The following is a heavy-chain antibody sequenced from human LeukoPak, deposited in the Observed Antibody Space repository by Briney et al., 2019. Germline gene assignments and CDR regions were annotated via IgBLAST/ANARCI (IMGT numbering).Heavy chain of an antibody. D-gene: IGHD2-15*01. CDR2: LNYTGST. Sequence: PSETLSLTCSVSVGFTTYDFWNWIRQPAGKAPEWIGRLNYTGSTNYNPSLKSRLTMTFDKSKNQFSLKVTSMTAADTALYYCARGGGNRHFESWGQGILVTLSS. CDR3: ARGGGNRHFES. V-gene: IGHV4-4*07. J-gene: IGHJ4*02. CDR1: VGFTTYDF.